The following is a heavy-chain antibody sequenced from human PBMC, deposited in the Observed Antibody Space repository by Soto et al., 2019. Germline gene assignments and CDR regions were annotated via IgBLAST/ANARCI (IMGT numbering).Heavy chain of an antibody. Sequence: SETLSLTCTVSGGSISSYYWSWIRQPPGKGLEWIGYIYYSGSTNYNPSLKSRVTISVDTSKNQFSLKLSSVTAADTTVYYCARDSGGPYYDFWSGYYTGFDPWGQGTLVTVSS. CDR1: GGSISSYY. CDR2: IYYSGST. V-gene: IGHV4-59*01. D-gene: IGHD3-3*01. J-gene: IGHJ5*02. CDR3: ARDSGGPYYDFWSGYYTGFDP.